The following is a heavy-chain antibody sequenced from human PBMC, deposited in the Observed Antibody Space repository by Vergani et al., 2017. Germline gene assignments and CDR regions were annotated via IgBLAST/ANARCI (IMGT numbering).Heavy chain of an antibody. V-gene: IGHV1-69*18. CDR3: ARESVGGSGWVGFVCLDY. J-gene: IGHJ4*02. CDR2: IIPIFGTA. D-gene: IGHD6-19*01. CDR1: GGTFSSYA. Sequence: QVQLVQSGAEVKKPGSSVKVSCKASGGTFSSYAISWVRQAPGQGLEWMGRIIPIFGTANYAQKFQGRVTITADESTSTAYMELSSLRSEDTAVYYCARESVGGSGWVGFVCLDYWGQGTLVTVST.